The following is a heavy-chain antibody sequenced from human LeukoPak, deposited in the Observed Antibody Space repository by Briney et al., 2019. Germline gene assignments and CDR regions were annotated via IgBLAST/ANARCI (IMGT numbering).Heavy chain of an antibody. CDR1: GFTFNNYA. CDR3: AKEGSSWSTFDY. J-gene: IGHJ4*02. V-gene: IGHV3-9*03. CDR2: ISWNSRSI. D-gene: IGHD6-13*01. Sequence: GGSLRLSCATSGFTFNNYAMYWVRQAPGKRLEWVSGISWNSRSIAYADSVKGRFTISRDNAKNSLYLQMNSLRAEDMALYYCAKEGSSWSTFDYWGQGTLVTVSS.